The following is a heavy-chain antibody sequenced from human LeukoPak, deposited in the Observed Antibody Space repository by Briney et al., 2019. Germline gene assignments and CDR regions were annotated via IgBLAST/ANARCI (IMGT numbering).Heavy chain of an antibody. J-gene: IGHJ4*02. D-gene: IGHD3-22*01. CDR2: ISNDGGGT. CDR1: GFIFNNYG. CDR3: AKGSSGYFFDL. Sequence: GGSLRLSCAASGFIFNNYGLVWVRQAPGKGLEWVSAISNDGGGTTYADFVKGRFSVSRDNSKNPLFLQTNSLRAEDTALYYCAKGSSGYFFDLWGQGTLVTVSS. V-gene: IGHV3-23*01.